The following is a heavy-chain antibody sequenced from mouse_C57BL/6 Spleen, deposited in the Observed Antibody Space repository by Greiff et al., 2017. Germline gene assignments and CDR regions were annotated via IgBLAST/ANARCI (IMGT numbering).Heavy chain of an antibody. Sequence: VMLVESGAELARPGASVKLSCKASGYTFTSYGISWVKQRTGQGLEWIGEIYPRSGNTYYNEKFKGKATLTADKSSSTAYMELRSLTSEDSAVYFCARSGDYENAMDYWGQGTSVTVSS. D-gene: IGHD2-4*01. CDR3: ARSGDYENAMDY. J-gene: IGHJ4*01. CDR2: IYPRSGNT. V-gene: IGHV1-81*01. CDR1: GYTFTSYG.